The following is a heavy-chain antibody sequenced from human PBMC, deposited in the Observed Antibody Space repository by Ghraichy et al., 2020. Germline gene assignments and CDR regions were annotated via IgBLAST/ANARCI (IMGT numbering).Heavy chain of an antibody. D-gene: IGHD3-10*01. CDR2: IYHSGST. CDR1: GGSISSGGYS. J-gene: IGHJ3*02. V-gene: IGHV4-30-2*01. Sequence: SETLSLTCAVSGGSISSGGYSWSWIRQPPGKGLEWIGYIYHSGSTYYNPSLKSRVTISVDRSKNQFSLKLSSVTAADTAVYYCAGASFFIWGVGGPSADFDIWGQGTMVTVSS. CDR3: AGASFFIWGVGGPSADFDI.